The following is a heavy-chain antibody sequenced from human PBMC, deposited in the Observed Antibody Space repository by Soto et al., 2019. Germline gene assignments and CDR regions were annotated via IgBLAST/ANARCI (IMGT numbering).Heavy chain of an antibody. Sequence: GGSLRLSCAASGFTFSNAWMSWVRQAPGKGLEWVGRIKSKTDGGTTDYAAPVKGRFTISRDDSKNTLYLQMNSLKTEDTAVYYCTTDRYDSSGYYYDYWGQGTLVTVSS. J-gene: IGHJ4*02. CDR3: TTDRYDSSGYYYDY. D-gene: IGHD3-22*01. CDR2: IKSKTDGGTT. CDR1: GFTFSNAW. V-gene: IGHV3-15*01.